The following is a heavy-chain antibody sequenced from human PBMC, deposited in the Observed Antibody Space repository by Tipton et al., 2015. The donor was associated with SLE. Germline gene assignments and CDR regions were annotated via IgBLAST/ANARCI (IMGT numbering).Heavy chain of an antibody. J-gene: IGHJ6*03. V-gene: IGHV4-34*01. Sequence: LRLSCAVYGGSLNGYYWTWIRQSPGKGLEWIGEINYSVSTNYNPSLKSRVTISVDTSKNQFSLKLTSVTAADTAVYYCARGQCTSCYYYYMDVWGKGTTVTVSS. D-gene: IGHD2-2*01. CDR2: INYSVST. CDR1: GGSLNGYY. CDR3: ARGQCTSCYYYYMDV.